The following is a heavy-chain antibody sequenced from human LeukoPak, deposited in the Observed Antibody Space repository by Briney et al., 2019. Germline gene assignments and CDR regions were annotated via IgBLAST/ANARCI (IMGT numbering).Heavy chain of an antibody. D-gene: IGHD4-17*01. CDR3: ARGGNYGDYDGYFDY. J-gene: IGHJ4*02. CDR1: GGSISSYY. V-gene: IGHV4-59*08. Sequence: SETLSLTCTVSGGSISSYYWSWIRQPPGKGLEWIGYIYYSGSTNYNPSLRSRTTTSVDTSKNQFSLKLSSVTAADTAVYYCARGGNYGDYDGYFDYWGQGTLVTVSS. CDR2: IYYSGST.